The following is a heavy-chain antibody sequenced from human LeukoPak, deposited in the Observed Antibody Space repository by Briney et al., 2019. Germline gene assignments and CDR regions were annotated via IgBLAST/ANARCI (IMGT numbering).Heavy chain of an antibody. CDR3: ARDRAAVAGTPYWFFDL. Sequence: SETLSLTCTVSGGSISKYYWSWIRQPPGKGLEWIGSIYHSGSTYYNPSLKSRVTISVDMSKNQVSLKLTSVTAADTAVYYCARDRAAVAGTPYWFFDLWGRGALVTVSS. CDR1: GGSISKYY. CDR2: IYHSGST. J-gene: IGHJ2*01. D-gene: IGHD6-19*01. V-gene: IGHV4-59*12.